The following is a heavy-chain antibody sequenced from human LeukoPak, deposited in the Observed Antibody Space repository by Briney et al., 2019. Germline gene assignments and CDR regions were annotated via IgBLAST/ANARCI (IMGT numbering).Heavy chain of an antibody. V-gene: IGHV4-4*07. D-gene: IGHD3-10*01. Sequence: PSETLSLTCTVSGGSISSYYWSWIRQPAGKGLEWIGRIYTSGSTNYNPSLKSRVTISVDTSKNQFSLKLSSVTAADTAVYYCTITMVRGAKILLFDYWGQGTLVTVSS. J-gene: IGHJ4*02. CDR3: TITMVRGAKILLFDY. CDR2: IYTSGST. CDR1: GGSISSYY.